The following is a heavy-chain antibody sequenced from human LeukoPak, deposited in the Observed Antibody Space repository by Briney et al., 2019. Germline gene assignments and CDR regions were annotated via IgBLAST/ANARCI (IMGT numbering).Heavy chain of an antibody. CDR2: LSGSGGST. J-gene: IGHJ4*02. Sequence: GGSLRLSCVFSGFTFNGYAMSWVRQAPGKGLEWVSSLSGSGGSTYYADSVRGRFTISRDNSKNTLYLQMNSLRVEDTAVYYCAKDPHTGYSFAYWGQGTLVTVSS. D-gene: IGHD5-18*01. CDR3: AKDPHTGYSFAY. V-gene: IGHV3-23*01. CDR1: GFTFNGYA.